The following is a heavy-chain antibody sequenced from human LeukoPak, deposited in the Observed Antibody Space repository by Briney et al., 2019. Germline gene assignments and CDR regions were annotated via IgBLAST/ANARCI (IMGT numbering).Heavy chain of an antibody. CDR3: ASESAAVGGGTFDY. CDR1: GFTFSSYS. Sequence: GGSLRLSCAASGFTFSSYSMNWVRQAPGKGLEWVSSISSSSSYIYYADSVKGRFTISRDNAKNSLYLQMNSLRAEDTAVYYCASESAAVGGGTFDYWGQGTLVTVSS. D-gene: IGHD6-13*01. J-gene: IGHJ4*02. CDR2: ISSSSSYI. V-gene: IGHV3-21*01.